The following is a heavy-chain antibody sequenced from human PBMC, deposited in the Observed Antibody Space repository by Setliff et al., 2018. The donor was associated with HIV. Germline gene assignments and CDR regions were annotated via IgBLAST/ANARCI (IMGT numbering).Heavy chain of an antibody. Sequence: ASETLSLTCTVSGGSISSGGYYWSWIRQRPGKGLEWIAFIYYSGSTYYSPSLKSRLMISVDTSKNQFSLNMTSVTAADTAVYFCARVVYTYYYMDVWGKGTTVTVS. CDR2: IYYSGST. D-gene: IGHD4-4*01. J-gene: IGHJ6*03. CDR3: ARVVYTYYYMDV. CDR1: GGSISSGGYY. V-gene: IGHV4-31*03.